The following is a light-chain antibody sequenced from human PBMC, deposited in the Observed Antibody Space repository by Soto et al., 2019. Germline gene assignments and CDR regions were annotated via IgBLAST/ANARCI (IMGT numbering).Light chain of an antibody. CDR3: QQLNSYPIT. V-gene: IGKV1-17*01. Sequence: DIQMTQSPSSLSASVGDTVTITCRASQSISTYLNWYHQKPGMAPKLVIYTTSSLQSGVPSRFSGSGSGTEFTLTISSLQPEDFATYYCQQLNSYPITFGQGTRLEIK. CDR1: QSISTY. J-gene: IGKJ5*01. CDR2: TTS.